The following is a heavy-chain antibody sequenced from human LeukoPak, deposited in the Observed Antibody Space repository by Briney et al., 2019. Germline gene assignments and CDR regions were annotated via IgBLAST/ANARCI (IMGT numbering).Heavy chain of an antibody. V-gene: IGHV4-34*01. CDR2: IIHSGST. CDR3: ARGGLSYYYGSSSFDF. J-gene: IGHJ4*02. CDR1: GGSFSDYY. Sequence: KPSETLSLTCAVYGGSFSDYYWSWIRQPPGKGLEWIGEIIHSGSTNYNPSLKSQVTISVDTSKNQFSLKMSFVTAADTAVYYCARGGLSYYYGSSSFDFWGQGTLVTVSS. D-gene: IGHD3-10*01.